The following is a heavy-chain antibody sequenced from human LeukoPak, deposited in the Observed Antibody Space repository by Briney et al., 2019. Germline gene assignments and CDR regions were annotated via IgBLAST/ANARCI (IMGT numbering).Heavy chain of an antibody. D-gene: IGHD6-19*01. CDR2: ISAYNGNT. V-gene: IGHV1-18*04. CDR3: ARDMGAPKSSGWSMRYYYYYYGMDV. J-gene: IGHJ6*02. Sequence: ASVMVSCKASGYTFTNYGITWVRQAPGQGLEWMSWISAYNGNTNYAQKLQGRVTMTTDTSTSTAYMELRSLRSDDTAVYYCARDMGAPKSSGWSMRYYYYYYGMDVWGQGTTVTASS. CDR1: GYTFTNYG.